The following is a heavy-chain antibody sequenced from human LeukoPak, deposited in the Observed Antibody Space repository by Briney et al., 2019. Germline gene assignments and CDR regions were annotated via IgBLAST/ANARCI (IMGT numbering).Heavy chain of an antibody. V-gene: IGHV4-34*01. CDR3: ARVSSSWYAPYYYYYMDV. Sequence: SETLSLTCAVYGGSFSGYYWSWIRQPPGKGLEWIGEINHSGSTNYNPSLKSRVTISVDTSKNQFSLKLSSVTAADTAVYYCARVSSSWYAPYYYYYMDVWGKGTTVTVSS. D-gene: IGHD6-13*01. CDR1: GGSFSGYY. J-gene: IGHJ6*03. CDR2: INHSGST.